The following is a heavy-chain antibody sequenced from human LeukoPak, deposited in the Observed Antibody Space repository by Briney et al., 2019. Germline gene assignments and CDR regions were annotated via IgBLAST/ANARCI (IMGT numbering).Heavy chain of an antibody. D-gene: IGHD3-10*01. CDR3: AADLVGVTMVRGVNSVFGY. V-gene: IGHV1-2*02. J-gene: IGHJ4*02. Sequence: ASLKVSCKAAGYTFTGYYMHWVRQAPGQGLEWMGWINPNSGGTNYAQKFQGRVTMTRDTSISTAYMELSRLTSDDTAVYYCAADLVGVTMVRGVNSVFGYWGQGTLVTVSS. CDR2: INPNSGGT. CDR1: GYTFTGYY.